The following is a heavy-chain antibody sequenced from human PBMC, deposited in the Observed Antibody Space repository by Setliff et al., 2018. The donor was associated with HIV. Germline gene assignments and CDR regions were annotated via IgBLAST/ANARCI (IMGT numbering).Heavy chain of an antibody. CDR2: IHTSGSS. J-gene: IGHJ4*02. CDR1: GGSFSGYS. CDR3: ARDLLGSSSLVDY. D-gene: IGHD6-6*01. Sequence: PSETLSLTCAVYGGSFSGYSWSWIRQPAGKGLEWIGHIHTSGSSSYNPSLKSRVIISLDTSKNQISLKLNSVTAADTAVYYCARDLLGSSSLVDYWGQGTLVTVSS. V-gene: IGHV4-4*07.